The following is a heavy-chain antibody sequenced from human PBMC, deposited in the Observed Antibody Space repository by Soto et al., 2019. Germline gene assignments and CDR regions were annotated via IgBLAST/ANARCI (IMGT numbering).Heavy chain of an antibody. Sequence: EVQLLESGGGSVHPGESLRLSCAASGFTFSDYAMAWVRQAPGKGLEWVSSASGSGSGTYYADSVKGRFTISRDNSKNTLFLHMTNLTAGDTALYFCAKGRPGVAAAPGYWGQGTLVTVSS. CDR1: GFTFSDYA. V-gene: IGHV3-23*01. D-gene: IGHD2-21*01. CDR2: ASGSGSGT. CDR3: AKGRPGVAAAPGY. J-gene: IGHJ4*02.